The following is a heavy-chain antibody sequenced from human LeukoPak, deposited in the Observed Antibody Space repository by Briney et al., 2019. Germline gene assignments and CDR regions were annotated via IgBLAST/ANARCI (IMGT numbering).Heavy chain of an antibody. CDR2: ISGSGGIT. CDR3: AKEHTTMFNVPDY. V-gene: IGHV3-23*01. CDR1: GFTFSSYS. Sequence: GGSLRLSCAASGFTFSSYSMNWVRQAPGKGLEWVSGISGSGGITHYADSVKGRFTISRDNSKNTLYLQMNSLRAEDTAIYYCAKEHTTMFNVPDYWGQGTLVTVSS. J-gene: IGHJ4*02. D-gene: IGHD5-18*01.